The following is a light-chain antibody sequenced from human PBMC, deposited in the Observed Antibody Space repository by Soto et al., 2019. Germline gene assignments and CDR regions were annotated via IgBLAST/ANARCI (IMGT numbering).Light chain of an antibody. CDR1: QSVSTN. V-gene: IGKV3-15*01. CDR3: QQYNNWPPT. CDR2: GAS. J-gene: IGKJ5*01. Sequence: DIEITRTPATLSVSPGEKATLSCRASQSVSTNLAWYQQKPGQAPRLPIYGASTRATGVPARFSDSGSETEFTLTISSLQSEDFAVYFCQQYNNWPPTFGQGTRLEIK.